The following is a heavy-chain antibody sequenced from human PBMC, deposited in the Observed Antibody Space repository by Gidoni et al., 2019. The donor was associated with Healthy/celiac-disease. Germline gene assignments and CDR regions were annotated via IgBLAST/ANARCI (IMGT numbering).Heavy chain of an antibody. V-gene: IGHV3-74*01. CDR1: GFTFSSSW. Sequence: EVQLVEYGGGLVQPGGSLRLSCAASGFTFSSSWMHWARQAPGKGLVWVSRINSNGNSKSYADSVKSRFTISRDNAKNTLYRQRDSLRAEDTAVYYCARGGADHWGQGTLVTVSS. CDR3: ARGGADH. J-gene: IGHJ4*02. CDR2: INSNGNSK.